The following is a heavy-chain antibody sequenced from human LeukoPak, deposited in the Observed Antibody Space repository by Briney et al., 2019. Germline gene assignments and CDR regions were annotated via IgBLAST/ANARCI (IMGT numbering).Heavy chain of an antibody. D-gene: IGHD1-26*01. CDR2: ISAYNGNT. Sequence: ASVKVSCTASGYTFTSYGISWVRQAPGQGLEWMGWISAYNGNTNYAQKLQGRVTMTTDTSTSTAYMELRSLRSDDTAVYYCARDTGATPAYYYYYMDVWGKGTTVTVSS. CDR3: ARDTGATPAYYYYYMDV. CDR1: GYTFTSYG. J-gene: IGHJ6*03. V-gene: IGHV1-18*01.